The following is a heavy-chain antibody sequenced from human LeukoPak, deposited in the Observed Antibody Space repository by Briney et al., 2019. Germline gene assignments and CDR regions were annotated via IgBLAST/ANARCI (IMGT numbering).Heavy chain of an antibody. D-gene: IGHD5-24*01. CDR3: ARDYKYAFDN. Sequence: GGSLRLSCAASGFTFSDYSLNRVRQAPGKGLEWISYIGIDSGNTNYADSVKGRFTISGDKAKNSLYLQMNRLRVADTAVYYCARDYKYAFDNWGQGTLVTVSS. CDR1: GFTFSDYS. V-gene: IGHV3-48*01. CDR2: IGIDSGNT. J-gene: IGHJ4*02.